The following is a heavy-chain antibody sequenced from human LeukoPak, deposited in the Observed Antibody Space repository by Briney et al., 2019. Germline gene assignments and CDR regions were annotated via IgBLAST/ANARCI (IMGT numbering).Heavy chain of an antibody. J-gene: IGHJ3*02. V-gene: IGHV5-51*01. Sequence: GESLKISCKGSGYSFTSYWVAWVRPMPGKGLEWMGIIYPGDSDTRYSPSFQGQVTISADKSISTAYLQWSSLKASDTAMYYCARAQLWFRSDAFDIWGQGTMVTVSS. CDR1: GYSFTSYW. CDR2: IYPGDSDT. D-gene: IGHD5-18*01. CDR3: ARAQLWFRSDAFDI.